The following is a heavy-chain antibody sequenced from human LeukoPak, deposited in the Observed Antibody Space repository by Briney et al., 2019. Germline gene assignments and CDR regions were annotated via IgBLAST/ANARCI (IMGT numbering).Heavy chain of an antibody. CDR1: GFTFSSYG. V-gene: IGHV3-33*01. D-gene: IGHD6-13*01. J-gene: IGHJ4*02. CDR3: ASDSSSSRAAVD. Sequence: PGGSLRLSCAASGFTFSSYGMHWVRQAPGKGLEWVAVIWYDGSNEYYADSVKGRFTISRDNSKNTLYLQMNSLRAEDTAVYYCASDSSSSRAAVDWGQGTLVTVSS. CDR2: IWYDGSNE.